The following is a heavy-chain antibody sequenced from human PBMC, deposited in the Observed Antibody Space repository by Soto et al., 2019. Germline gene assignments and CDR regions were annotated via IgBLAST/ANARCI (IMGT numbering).Heavy chain of an antibody. Sequence: EAQLVESGGDLVQPGGSLRLSCAASGFMFSDSWMNRVRQAPGKGLEWVANIKPDGSETAYVDSVKGRLTISRDNAKKFLYLQMNIRRVDDTAVYYCASGIDPWGQGTRVTVSS. J-gene: IGHJ5*02. CDR1: GFMFSDSW. CDR3: ASGIDP. V-gene: IGHV3-7*05. CDR2: IKPDGSET.